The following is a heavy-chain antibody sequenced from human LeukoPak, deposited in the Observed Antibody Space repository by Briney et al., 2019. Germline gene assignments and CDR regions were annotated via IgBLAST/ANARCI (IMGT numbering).Heavy chain of an antibody. Sequence: GGSLRLSCAASGFTFSNYEMNWVRQAPGKGLEWVSYISSSGDPIYYADSVKGRFTISRDNAKNSLYLQMNSLRAEDTAVYYCARQSNYYDSSGYYYGYWGQGTLVTVSS. CDR3: ARQSNYYDSSGYYYGY. J-gene: IGHJ4*02. D-gene: IGHD3-22*01. CDR2: ISSSGDPI. V-gene: IGHV3-48*03. CDR1: GFTFSNYE.